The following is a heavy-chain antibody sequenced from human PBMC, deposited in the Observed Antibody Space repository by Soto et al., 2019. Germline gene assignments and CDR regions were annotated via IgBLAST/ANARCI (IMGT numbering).Heavy chain of an antibody. J-gene: IGHJ4*02. V-gene: IGHV4-39*01. CDR3: ARDYDSSGDY. CDR1: GVSISTSIYF. CDR2: IYYSGST. D-gene: IGHD3-22*01. Sequence: SETLSLTCTVSGVSISTSIYFWGWIRQPPGKGLEWIGSIYYSGSTYYNPSLRSRVTISVDTSKNQFSLKLSSVTAADTAVYYCARDYDSSGDYWGQGTLVTVSS.